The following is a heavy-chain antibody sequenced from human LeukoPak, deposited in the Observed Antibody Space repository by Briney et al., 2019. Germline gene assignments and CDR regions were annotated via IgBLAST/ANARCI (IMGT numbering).Heavy chain of an antibody. CDR1: GFTFSSYS. CDR3: AKQLGYCSDGSCYFPY. Sequence: AGGSLRLSCAASGFTFSSYSMNWVHQAPGKGLEWVSSISSSSSYIYYADSVQGRFTISRDNSKSTLCLQMNSLRAEDTAVYYCAKQLGYCSDGSCYFPYWGQGTLVTVSS. D-gene: IGHD2-15*01. CDR2: ISSSSSYI. V-gene: IGHV3-21*04. J-gene: IGHJ4*02.